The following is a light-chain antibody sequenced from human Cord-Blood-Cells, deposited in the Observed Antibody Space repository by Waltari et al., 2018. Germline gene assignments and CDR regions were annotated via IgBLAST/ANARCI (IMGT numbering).Light chain of an antibody. CDR3: CSYAGSSTLV. V-gene: IGLV2-23*01. Sequence: QSALTQPASVSGSPGQSITISCTGTSSDVGSYNLVSWYQHHPGKAPKLMIYEGSKRPSGVFTRFSGSKSGNTAALTISELQAEDEADYYCCSYAGSSTLVFGGGTKLTVL. J-gene: IGLJ2*01. CDR1: SSDVGSYNL. CDR2: EGS.